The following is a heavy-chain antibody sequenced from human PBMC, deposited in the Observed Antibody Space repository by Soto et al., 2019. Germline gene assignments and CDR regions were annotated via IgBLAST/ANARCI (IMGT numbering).Heavy chain of an antibody. CDR2: IYHSGST. J-gene: IGHJ5*01. V-gene: IGHV4-30-2*01. CDR3: ARMTTVTTPGLFDS. D-gene: IGHD4-17*01. Sequence: QLQLQESGSGLVKPSQTLSLTCAVSGGSISSGGYSWSWIRQPPGKGLEWIGYIYHSGSTYYNPSLKSRVTISVDRSKNQIYLKLSSVTAADTAVYYCARMTTVTTPGLFDSCGQGTLVTVSS. CDR1: GGSISSGGYS.